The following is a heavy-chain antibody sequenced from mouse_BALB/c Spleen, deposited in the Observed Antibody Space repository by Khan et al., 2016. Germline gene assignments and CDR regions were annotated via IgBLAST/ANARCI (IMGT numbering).Heavy chain of an antibody. CDR3: ARELNDGYYWYFDV. J-gene: IGHJ1*01. CDR2: VRNKANGYTT. V-gene: IGHV7-3*02. D-gene: IGHD2-3*01. CDR1: GFTFTDYY. Sequence: EVELVESGGGLVQPGGSLRLSCTTSGFTFTDYYMSWVRQPPGEALEWLGFVRNKANGYTTEYSASVKGRFTISRDNSKSILYLQMNTLRAEDSATYYCARELNDGYYWYFDVWGAGTTVTVSS.